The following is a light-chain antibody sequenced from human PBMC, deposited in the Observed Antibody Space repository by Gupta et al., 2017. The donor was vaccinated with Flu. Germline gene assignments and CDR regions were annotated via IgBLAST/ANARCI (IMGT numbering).Light chain of an antibody. CDR3: QLWDINSDLWL. J-gene: IGLJ3*02. CDR1: NIGSRT. CDR2: DDS. V-gene: IGLV3-21*02. Sequence: SYVLTQPPSVSVAPGQTAKMTCGGENIGSRTVHWYQQRPGQAPVLVVRDDSDRLSGIPERFSGSNSDNTATLTITRVEAGDEADYYCQLWDINSDLWLFGGGTKLTVL.